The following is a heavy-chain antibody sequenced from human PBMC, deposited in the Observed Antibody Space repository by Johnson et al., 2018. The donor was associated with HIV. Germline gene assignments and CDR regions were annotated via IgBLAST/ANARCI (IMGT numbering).Heavy chain of an antibody. D-gene: IGHD6-13*01. V-gene: IGHV3-30*18. J-gene: IGHJ3*02. CDR2: ISYDGSNK. CDR3: AKDLPPNSSWYGAPDAFDI. Sequence: QVQLVESGGGLVQPGGSLRLSCAASGFTFSSYWMSWVRQAPGKGLEWVAVISYDGSNKYYADSVKGRFTISRDNSKNTLYLQMNSLRAEDTAVYYCAKDLPPNSSWYGAPDAFDIWGQGTMVTVSS. CDR1: GFTFSSYW.